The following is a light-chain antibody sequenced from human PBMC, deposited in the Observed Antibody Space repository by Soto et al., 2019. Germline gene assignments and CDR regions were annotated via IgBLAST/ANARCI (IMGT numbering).Light chain of an antibody. CDR3: QHYGGSPPIT. V-gene: IGKV3-20*01. J-gene: IGKJ5*01. CDR1: QSLRRSH. Sequence: IVLTQSPGTLSLSPGERATLSCRVNQSLRRSHLAWYRQKPGQAPRLLIYGTSNRATGIPDRVSGSGSGADFTLTISGLEPEDFAVYYCQHYGGSPPITFGQGTRLEI. CDR2: GTS.